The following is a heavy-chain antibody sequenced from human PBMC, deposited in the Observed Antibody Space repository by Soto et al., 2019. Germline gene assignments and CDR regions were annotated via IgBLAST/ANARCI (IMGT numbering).Heavy chain of an antibody. V-gene: IGHV1-46*01. CDR3: ARDGVTTIVRNFDF. CDR1: GYTFINYY. CDR2: INPSDAYT. D-gene: IGHD3-9*01. J-gene: IGHJ4*02. Sequence: QVQLVQSAVEVKNPGASVKLSCQASGYTFINYYIHWVRQAPGQGLEWMGLINPSDAYTEYAQRFEGRVAITRNPPTNTVNMALYSRTSDDPAMYYCARDGVTTIVRNFDFWGQETLVTVSP.